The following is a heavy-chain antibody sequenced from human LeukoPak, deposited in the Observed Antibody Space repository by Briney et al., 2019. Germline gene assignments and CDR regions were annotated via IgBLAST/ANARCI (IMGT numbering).Heavy chain of an antibody. Sequence: DSMRGRVTISRDNVENSLNLQISSLRAEDTAVYYCVRGGSLGNSVYYFDYWGQGTLVTVSS. D-gene: IGHD4-23*01. CDR3: VRGGSLGNSVYYFDY. J-gene: IGHJ4*02. V-gene: IGHV3-7*01.